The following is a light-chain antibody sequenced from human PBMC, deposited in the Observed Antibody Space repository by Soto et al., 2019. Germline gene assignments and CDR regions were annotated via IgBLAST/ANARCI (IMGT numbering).Light chain of an antibody. J-gene: IGLJ2*01. V-gene: IGLV2-11*01. CDR3: CSYAAGQTLV. CDR2: HVA. Sequence: QSALTQPRSVSGSPGQSVTISCSGTSSDVGGYEYVSWYQQHPGKAPTLIIYHVAQWPSGVPDRFSDSKSGTTASLTISGLQAEDEAEYFCCSYAAGQTLVFGGGTKLTVL. CDR1: SSDVGGYEY.